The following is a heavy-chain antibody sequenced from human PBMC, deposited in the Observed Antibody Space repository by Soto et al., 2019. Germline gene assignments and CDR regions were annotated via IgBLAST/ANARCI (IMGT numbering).Heavy chain of an antibody. CDR3: ARGEEVARSSIDS. D-gene: IGHD1-26*01. CDR1: GFIFKNYW. CDR2: IDSHGSST. V-gene: IGHV3-74*03. J-gene: IGHJ4*02. Sequence: EVSLVESGGGLVQPGGSLRLSCAASGFIFKNYWIHWVRQSPEKGLLWVSRIDSHGSSTTYADSVRGRFTISRDNANNTVYLQMTGLRADDTAIYFCARGEEVARSSIDSWGRGTVVTVSS.